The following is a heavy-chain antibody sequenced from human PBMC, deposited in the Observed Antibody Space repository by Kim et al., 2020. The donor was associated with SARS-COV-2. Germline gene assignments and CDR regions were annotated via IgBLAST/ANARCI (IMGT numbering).Heavy chain of an antibody. CDR2: ISAYNGNT. CDR3: ARWQPEHSGYSYGYAADYFDY. Sequence: ASVKVSCKASGYTFTSYGISWVRQAPGQGLEWMGWISAYNGNTNYAQKLQGRVTMTTDTSTSTAYMELRSLRSDDTAVYYCARWQPEHSGYSYGYAADYFDYWGQGTLVTVSS. CDR1: GYTFTSYG. V-gene: IGHV1-18*01. D-gene: IGHD5-18*01. J-gene: IGHJ4*02.